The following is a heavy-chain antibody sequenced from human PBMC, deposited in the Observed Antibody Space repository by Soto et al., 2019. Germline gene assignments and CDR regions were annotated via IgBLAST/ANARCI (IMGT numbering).Heavy chain of an antibody. CDR1: GFTFSSYW. Sequence: EVQLVESGGGLVQPGGCLRLSCAASGFTFSSYWMSWVRQAPGKGLEWVANIAQDGSEKYYVDSVKGRFTISKDNAKSSLYLQMNSLRAEETAVYYSASEDHSTYNYWGQGPLATVSP. CDR2: IAQDGSEK. CDR3: ASEDHSTYNY. D-gene: IGHD4-4*01. J-gene: IGHJ4*02. V-gene: IGHV3-7*04.